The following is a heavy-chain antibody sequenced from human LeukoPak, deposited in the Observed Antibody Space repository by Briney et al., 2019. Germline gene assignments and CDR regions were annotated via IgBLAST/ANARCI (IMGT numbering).Heavy chain of an antibody. J-gene: IGHJ6*03. Sequence: ASVKVSCKASGGTFSSYAISWVRQAPGQGLEWMGGIIPIFGTANYAQKFQGRVTITADESTSTAYMELSSLRSEDTAVYYCARVKGGEPEYCSSTSCYNYYYMDVWGKGTTVTVSS. CDR2: IIPIFGTA. V-gene: IGHV1-69*13. D-gene: IGHD2-2*02. CDR3: ARVKGGEPEYCSSTSCYNYYYMDV. CDR1: GGTFSSYA.